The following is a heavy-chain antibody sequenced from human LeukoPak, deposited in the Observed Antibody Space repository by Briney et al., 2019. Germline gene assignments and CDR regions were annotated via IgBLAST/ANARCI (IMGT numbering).Heavy chain of an antibody. Sequence: SETLSLTCAVYGGSFSGYYWSWIRQPPGKGLEWIGEINHSGSTNYNPSLKSRVTISVDTSKNQFSLKLSSVTAADTAVYYCARARSIAVWFDPWGQGTLVTVSS. CDR2: INHSGST. J-gene: IGHJ5*02. V-gene: IGHV4-34*01. CDR3: ARARSIAVWFDP. CDR1: GGSFSGYY. D-gene: IGHD6-6*01.